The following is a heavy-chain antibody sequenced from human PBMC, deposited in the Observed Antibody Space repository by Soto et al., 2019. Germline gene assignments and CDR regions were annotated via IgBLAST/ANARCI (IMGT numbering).Heavy chain of an antibody. CDR1: GGSFRGYY. J-gene: IGHJ5*02. Sequence: SDTLSLTCAVFGGSFRGYYWSWIREPPGQGLEWIGEINHSGSTNYNPSLKSRVTISVDTSKNQFSLKLSSVTAADTAVYYCARRRGYCSGGSCYSGWFDPWGQGTLVTVS. V-gene: IGHV4-34*01. D-gene: IGHD2-15*01. CDR3: ARRRGYCSGGSCYSGWFDP. CDR2: INHSGST.